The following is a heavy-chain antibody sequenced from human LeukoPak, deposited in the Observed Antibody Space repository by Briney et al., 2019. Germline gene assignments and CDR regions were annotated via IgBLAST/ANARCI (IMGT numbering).Heavy chain of an antibody. CDR3: ATLDYYDKSPRILDY. CDR1: GFTFSTYN. J-gene: IGHJ4*02. CDR2: INRNGVFM. D-gene: IGHD3-22*01. Sequence: GGSLRLSCAASGFTFSTYNMIWVRQAPGKGLEWVSSINRNGVFMFYADSVKGRFTISRDNAKNSLYVQMNSLRVEDTGVYYCATLDYYDKSPRILDYWGQGTLVTVSS. V-gene: IGHV3-21*06.